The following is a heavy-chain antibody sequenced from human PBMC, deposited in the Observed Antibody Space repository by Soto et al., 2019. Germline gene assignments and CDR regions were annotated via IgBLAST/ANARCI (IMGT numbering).Heavy chain of an antibody. J-gene: IGHJ4*02. CDR2: IKEDGSEK. Sequence: LRLSCAASGFTFSTFWMDWVRQAPGKGLEWVAKIKEDGSEKYYADSVKGRFIISRDNARNSVYLQMNSLRAEDTAVYYCARVRPGNYRDYWGEGTAVTVSS. CDR3: ARVRPGNYRDY. CDR1: GFTFSTFW. D-gene: IGHD3-10*01. V-gene: IGHV3-7*03.